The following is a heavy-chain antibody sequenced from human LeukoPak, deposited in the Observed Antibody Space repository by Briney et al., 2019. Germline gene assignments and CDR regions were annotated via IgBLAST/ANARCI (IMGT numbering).Heavy chain of an antibody. Sequence: GGSLRLSCAASGFTFSSYGMHWVRQAPGKGLEWVAFIRYDGSNKYYADSVKGRFTISRDNSKNTLYLQMNSLRAEDTAVYYCAKEDYYGSGSYYPPPDYWGQGTLVTVSS. CDR2: IRYDGSNK. CDR3: AKEDYYGSGSYYPPPDY. V-gene: IGHV3-30*02. CDR1: GFTFSSYG. D-gene: IGHD3-10*01. J-gene: IGHJ4*02.